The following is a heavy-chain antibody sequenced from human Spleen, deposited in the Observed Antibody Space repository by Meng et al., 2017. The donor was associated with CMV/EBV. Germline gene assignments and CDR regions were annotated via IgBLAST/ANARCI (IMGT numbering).Heavy chain of an antibody. CDR1: GFPFSGYW. J-gene: IGHJ3*02. V-gene: IGHV3-7*01. CDR2: MNQDGTQI. Sequence: GESLKISCAASGFPFSGYWMSWVRQAPGKGLEWVANMNQDGTQIYYVDSVKGRFTISRANAKNSLYLQMSSLRVEDSAVYYCARVRVVVQPAANGDSFDIWGQGTMVTVSS. CDR3: ARVRVVVQPAANGDSFDI. D-gene: IGHD2-2*01.